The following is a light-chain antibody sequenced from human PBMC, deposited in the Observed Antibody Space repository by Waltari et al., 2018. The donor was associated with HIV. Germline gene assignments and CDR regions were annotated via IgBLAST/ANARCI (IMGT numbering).Light chain of an antibody. CDR1: QSIGGS. CDR3: QQSSSTPYT. J-gene: IGKJ2*01. Sequence: EIVLTQSPDFQSVTPKEQVTITCRASQSIGGSLHWFQQKPCQSPKLLIKYASQSLSGVPSRFSGSGSGTDFTLTISSLQPEDFASYYCQQSSSTPYTFGQGTKLEIK. CDR2: YAS. V-gene: IGKV6-21*01.